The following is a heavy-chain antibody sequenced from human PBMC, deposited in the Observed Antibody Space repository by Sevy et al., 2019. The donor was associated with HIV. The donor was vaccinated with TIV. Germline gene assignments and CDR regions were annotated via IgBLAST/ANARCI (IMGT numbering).Heavy chain of an antibody. V-gene: IGHV3-73*01. Sequence: GGSLRLSCAASGFTFSGSAMHWVRQASGKGLEWVGRIRSKANSYATAYAASVKGRFTISRDHSKNTADLQMNSLKTEDTAVYYCTGGNYYFDYWGQGTLVTVSS. CDR1: GFTFSGSA. J-gene: IGHJ4*02. CDR2: IRSKANSYAT. D-gene: IGHD1-7*01. CDR3: TGGNYYFDY.